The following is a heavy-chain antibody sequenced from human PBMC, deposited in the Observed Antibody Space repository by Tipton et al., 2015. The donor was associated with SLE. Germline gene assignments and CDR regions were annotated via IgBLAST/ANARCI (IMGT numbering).Heavy chain of an antibody. CDR2: IYYTGSA. Sequence: VKPSETLSLTCTVSGGSISSRSYYWGWIRQPPGKGLEWIGNIYYTGSANYNPSLKSRVTISVDTSKNQFSLRVRSVTAADTAVYYCARHAGLYNWFDPWGQGTLVTVSS. CDR1: GGSISSRSYY. CDR3: ARHAGLYNWFDP. J-gene: IGHJ5*02. V-gene: IGHV4-39*07.